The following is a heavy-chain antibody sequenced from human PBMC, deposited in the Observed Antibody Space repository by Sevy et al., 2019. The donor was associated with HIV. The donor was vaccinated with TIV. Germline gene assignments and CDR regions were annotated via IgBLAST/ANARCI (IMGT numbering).Heavy chain of an antibody. CDR2: IKRDGSEK. CDR1: GFSFSNYW. D-gene: IGHD1-26*01. Sequence: GGSLRLSCAASGFSFSNYWMTWVRLAPGKGLEWVANIKRDGSEKYYVASVKGRFTISRDNAKKSLYLQMNSLTVDDTAVYYCARDCNSATCLWGLDVWGQGTTVTVSS. J-gene: IGHJ6*02. CDR3: ARDCNSATCLWGLDV. V-gene: IGHV3-7*03.